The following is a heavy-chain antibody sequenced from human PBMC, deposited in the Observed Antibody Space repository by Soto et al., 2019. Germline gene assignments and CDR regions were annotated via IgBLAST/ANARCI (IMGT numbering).Heavy chain of an antibody. CDR3: ARHSSDTYYDILTGYYFLSWFDS. D-gene: IGHD3-9*01. CDR1: GGSISSYY. Sequence: PSETMSLPCTVSGGSISSYYWSGIRQPPGKEQEWNGYIYYSGSTNYNPSPKSRVTISVDTSKNQFSLKLSSVTAADTAMYFCARHSSDTYYDILTGYYFLSWFDSWGQGTLVTVSS. CDR2: IYYSGST. V-gene: IGHV4-59*08. J-gene: IGHJ5*01.